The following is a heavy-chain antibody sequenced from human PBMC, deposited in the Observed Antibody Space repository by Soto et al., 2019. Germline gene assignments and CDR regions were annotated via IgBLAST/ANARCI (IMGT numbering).Heavy chain of an antibody. CDR2: IKSKTDGGTT. CDR1: GFTFSNAW. D-gene: IGHD3-3*01. CDR3: TTGLVEWFENPKHYFDY. J-gene: IGHJ4*02. Sequence: EVQLVESGGGLVKPGGSLRLSCAASGFTFSNAWMSWVRQAPGKGLEWVGRIKSKTDGGTTDYAAPVKGRFTISRDDSKNTLYLQMNSLKTEDTAVYYCTTGLVEWFENPKHYFDYWGQGTLVTVSS. V-gene: IGHV3-15*01.